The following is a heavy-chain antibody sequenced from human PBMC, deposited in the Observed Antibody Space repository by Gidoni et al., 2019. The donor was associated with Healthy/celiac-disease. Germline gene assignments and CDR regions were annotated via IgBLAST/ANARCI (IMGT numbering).Heavy chain of an antibody. D-gene: IGHD5-18*01. CDR2: IWYDGSNK. Sequence: QVQLVESGGGVVQPGRSLRLSCAASGFTFSSYGMHWVRQAPGKGLEWVAVIWYDGSNKYYADSVKGRFTISRDNSKNTLYLQMNSLRAEDTAVYYCARDGNVDTAMGGGSGADFDYWGQGTLVTVSS. CDR3: ARDGNVDTAMGGGSGADFDY. V-gene: IGHV3-33*01. J-gene: IGHJ4*02. CDR1: GFTFSSYG.